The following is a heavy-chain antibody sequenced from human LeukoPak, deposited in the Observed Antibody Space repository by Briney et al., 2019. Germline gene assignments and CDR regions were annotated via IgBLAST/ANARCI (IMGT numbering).Heavy chain of an antibody. CDR1: GFTFNTYA. J-gene: IGHJ3*02. Sequence: GGSLRLSCAASGFTFNTYAMSWVRQAPGKGLEWVSAISGSGGSTYHADSVKGRFTISRDNSKNTLFLLTNKLRAEDTAVYYCAREFVVYNDYLWGTYHNDAFDIWGQGTMVTVSS. D-gene: IGHD3-16*01. CDR3: AREFVVYNDYLWGTYHNDAFDI. CDR2: ISGSGGST. V-gene: IGHV3-23*01.